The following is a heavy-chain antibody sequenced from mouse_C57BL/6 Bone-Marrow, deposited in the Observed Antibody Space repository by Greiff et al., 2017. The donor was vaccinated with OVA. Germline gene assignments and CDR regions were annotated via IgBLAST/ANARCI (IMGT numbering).Heavy chain of an antibody. CDR1: GFTFSDYG. V-gene: IGHV5-17*01. CDR2: ISSGSSTI. Sequence: EVQLMESGGGLVKPGGSLKLSCAASGFTFSDYGMHWVRQAPEKGLEWVAYISSGSSTIYYADTVKGRFTISRDNAKNTLCLQMTSLRSEDTAMYYCARGDYSLAYWGQGTLVTVSA. J-gene: IGHJ3*01. CDR3: ARGDYSLAY. D-gene: IGHD1-1*01.